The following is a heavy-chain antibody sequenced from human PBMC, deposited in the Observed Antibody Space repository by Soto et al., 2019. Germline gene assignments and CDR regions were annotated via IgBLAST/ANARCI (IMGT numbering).Heavy chain of an antibody. V-gene: IGHV3-53*01. J-gene: IGHJ6*02. CDR2: IYSGGST. CDR1: GFTVSSNY. D-gene: IGHD2-15*01. Sequence: GGSLRLSCAASGFTVSSNYMSWVRQAPGKGLEWVSVIYSGGSTYYADSVKGRFTISRDNSKNTLYLQMNSLRAEDTAVYYCARDRRGCSGGSCYSHYYYGMDVWGQGTTVTV. CDR3: ARDRRGCSGGSCYSHYYYGMDV.